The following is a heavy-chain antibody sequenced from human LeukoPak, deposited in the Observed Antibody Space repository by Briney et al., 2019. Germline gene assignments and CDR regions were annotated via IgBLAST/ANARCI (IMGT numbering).Heavy chain of an antibody. J-gene: IGHJ4*02. V-gene: IGHV3-21*01. Sequence: GGSLRLSCAASGFTFSSYAMSWVRQAPGKGLEWVSSISSSSSYIYYADSVKGRFTISRDNAKNSLYLQMNSLRAEDTAVYYCARALRTGTFQLDYWGQGTLVTVSS. CDR1: GFTFSSYA. CDR3: ARALRTGTFQLDY. CDR2: ISSSSSYI. D-gene: IGHD1-1*01.